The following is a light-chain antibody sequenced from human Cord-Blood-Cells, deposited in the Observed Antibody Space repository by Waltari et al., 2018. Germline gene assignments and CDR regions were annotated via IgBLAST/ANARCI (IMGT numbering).Light chain of an antibody. V-gene: IGLV2-14*01. J-gene: IGLJ3*02. Sequence: QSALTQPASVSGSPGQSITISCTGTSSDVGGYNYVSWYQQHPGKAPKLMIYDVSKRPSGVSTRFAGSKSGNTASLTISGLQAEDEADYYCSSYTSSSTFGVFGGGTKLTVL. CDR3: SSYTSSSTFGV. CDR1: SSDVGGYNY. CDR2: DVS.